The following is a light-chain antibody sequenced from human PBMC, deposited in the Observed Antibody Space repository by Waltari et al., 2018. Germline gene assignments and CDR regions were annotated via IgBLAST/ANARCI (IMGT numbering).Light chain of an antibody. CDR3: QTGGHGTWV. CDR2: VNSDGSH. V-gene: IGLV4-69*01. Sequence: QLVLTQSPSASASLGASVKLTCTLSSGPSPDPIAWLPQHPEKGPRYLMNVNSDGSHNKGVGIPDRFSGSSSGAERYLTISSLQSEDEADYYCQTGGHGTWVFGGGTRLTVL. J-gene: IGLJ3*02. CDR1: SGPSPDP.